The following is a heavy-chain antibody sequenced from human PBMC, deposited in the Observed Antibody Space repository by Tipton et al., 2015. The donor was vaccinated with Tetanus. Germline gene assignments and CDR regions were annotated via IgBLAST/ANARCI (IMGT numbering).Heavy chain of an antibody. Sequence: SLRLSCAASGFTFSSYPMHWVRQAPGGGLEYVSAILGNGDTTFYANSVKGRFTMSRDNSKKMLYLQMDSLRREDTAIYYCARDRDGGWSFDPWGRGTLVTVSA. D-gene: IGHD6-19*01. CDR3: ARDRDGGWSFDP. J-gene: IGHJ5*02. CDR2: ILGNGDTT. V-gene: IGHV3-64*01. CDR1: GFTFSSYP.